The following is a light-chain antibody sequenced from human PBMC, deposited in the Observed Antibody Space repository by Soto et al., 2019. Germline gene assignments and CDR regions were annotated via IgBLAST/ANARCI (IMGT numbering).Light chain of an antibody. Sequence: DIQMTQSPFTLSASVGDRVTITCRASQSIGSWLAWYQQKPGKAPKLLIYDATSLESGVPSRFSGSGSGTEFTLSISSLQPDDFATYYCQQYESYWTFGQGTKVDIK. J-gene: IGKJ1*01. V-gene: IGKV1-5*01. CDR1: QSIGSW. CDR3: QQYESYWT. CDR2: DAT.